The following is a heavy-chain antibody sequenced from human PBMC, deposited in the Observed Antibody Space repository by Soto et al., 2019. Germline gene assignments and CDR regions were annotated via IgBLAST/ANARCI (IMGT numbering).Heavy chain of an antibody. CDR1: GFSFSNFG. CDR2: IWYDGSNE. CDR3: XRDDIPGVAVSTYGMDV. J-gene: IGHJ6*02. V-gene: IGHV3-33*01. D-gene: IGHD6-19*01. Sequence: QPGGSLRLSCAASGFSFSNFGMHWVRQAPGKGLEWVAVIWYDGSNEHYADSVKGRFTISKDNSKNTLYLQMNSLRAEDTAMYYCXRDDIPGVAVSTYGMDVWGQGTTVTVSS.